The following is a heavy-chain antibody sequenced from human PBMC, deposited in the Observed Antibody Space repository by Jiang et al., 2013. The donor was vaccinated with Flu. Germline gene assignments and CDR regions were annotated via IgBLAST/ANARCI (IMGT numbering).Heavy chain of an antibody. V-gene: IGHV6-1*01. CDR2: TYYRSKWYN. Sequence: GRTYYRSKWYNDYAVSVKSRITINPDTSKNQFSLQLNSVTPEDTAVYYCARDRKAFGEQNAFDIWGQGTMVTVSS. D-gene: IGHD3-16*01. CDR3: ARDRKAFGEQNAFDI. J-gene: IGHJ3*02.